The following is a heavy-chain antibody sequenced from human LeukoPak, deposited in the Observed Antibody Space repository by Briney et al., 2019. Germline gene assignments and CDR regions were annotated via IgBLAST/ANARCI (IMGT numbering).Heavy chain of an antibody. CDR1: GFTFSSYE. J-gene: IGHJ4*02. Sequence: GGSLRLSCAASGFTFSSYEMNWVRQPPGKGLEWVSSIFPSGGEIHYADSVRGRFTISRDISKNTLYLQMSSLRAEDTAVYYCARRAGGYSHPYDYWGQGVLVTVSS. D-gene: IGHD4-23*01. CDR3: ARRAGGYSHPYDY. CDR2: IFPSGGEI. V-gene: IGHV3-23*01.